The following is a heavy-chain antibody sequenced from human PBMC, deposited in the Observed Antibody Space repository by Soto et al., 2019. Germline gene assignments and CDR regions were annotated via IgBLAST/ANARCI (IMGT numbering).Heavy chain of an antibody. CDR3: AHYVSASPAGWFDP. D-gene: IGHD3-10*01. J-gene: IGHJ5*02. CDR2: IYWDDDN. Sequence: QITLKESGPALVKPTQTLTLTCTFSGFSLSTSGEAVGWIRQPPGEALEWLALIYWDDDNRYIPTLKTRLTITKDTSKNQVVLTLTNMDPVDTATYYCAHYVSASPAGWFDPWGQGILVTVSS. CDR1: GFSLSTSGEA. V-gene: IGHV2-5*02.